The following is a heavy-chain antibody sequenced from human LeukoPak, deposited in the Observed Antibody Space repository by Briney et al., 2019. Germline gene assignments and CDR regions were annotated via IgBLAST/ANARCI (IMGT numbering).Heavy chain of an antibody. J-gene: IGHJ5*02. Sequence: ASVKVSCKASGYTFTSYGISWVRQAPGQGLEWMGWISAYNGNTNYAQKLQGRVTMTTDTSTSTACMELRSLRSDDTAVYYCARDGGEVPAAIRGWFDPWGQGTLVTVSS. D-gene: IGHD2-2*02. CDR3: ARDGGEVPAAIRGWFDP. V-gene: IGHV1-18*01. CDR2: ISAYNGNT. CDR1: GYTFTSYG.